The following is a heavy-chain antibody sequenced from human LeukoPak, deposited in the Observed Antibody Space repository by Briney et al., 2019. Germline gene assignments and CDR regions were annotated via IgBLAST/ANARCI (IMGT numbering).Heavy chain of an antibody. J-gene: IGHJ3*02. Sequence: SETLSLTCTVSGGSIRSYFWSWLRQPPGPGLEWIGYIWDTEITDYNPSLKSRVTISLDTSKNHFSLKLRSVTAADTALYFCARGLVLATDDAFDIWGQGTLVTVSS. V-gene: IGHV4-59*01. CDR2: IWDTEIT. CDR1: GGSIRSYF. CDR3: ARGLVLATDDAFDI. D-gene: IGHD5-12*01.